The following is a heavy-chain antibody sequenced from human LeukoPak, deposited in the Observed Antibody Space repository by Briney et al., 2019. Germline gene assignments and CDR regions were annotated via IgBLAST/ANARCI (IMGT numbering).Heavy chain of an antibody. V-gene: IGHV3-23*01. J-gene: IGHJ4*02. CDR1: GFTFSNYA. CDR2: IVGSGGST. CDR3: AKPPNYDSDAPQVDY. D-gene: IGHD3-22*01. Sequence: GGSLRLSCAASGFTFSNYAMSWVRQAPGKGLEWVSGIVGSGGSTYYANSVKGRFTISRDNSKNTLYLQMNSLRAEDTAVYYCAKPPNYDSDAPQVDYWGQGTLVTVSS.